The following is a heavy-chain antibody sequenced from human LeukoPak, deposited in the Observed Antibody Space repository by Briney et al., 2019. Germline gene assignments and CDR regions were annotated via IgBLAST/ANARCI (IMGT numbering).Heavy chain of an antibody. V-gene: IGHV4-34*01. CDR2: INHSGST. CDR3: ARGRRRDAVDY. CDR1: GGSFSGYY. D-gene: IGHD5-24*01. J-gene: IGHJ4*02. Sequence: PSETLSLTCAVYGGSFSGYYWSWLRQPPGKGLEWIGEINHSGSTNYNPSLKSRVTISVDTSKNQFSLKLSSVTAADTAVYYCARGRRRDAVDYWGQGTLVTVSS.